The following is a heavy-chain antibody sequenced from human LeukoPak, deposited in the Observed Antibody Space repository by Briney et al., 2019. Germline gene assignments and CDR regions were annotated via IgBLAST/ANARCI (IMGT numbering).Heavy chain of an antibody. V-gene: IGHV1-2*02. CDR2: INPNSGGT. Sequence: ASVKVSCKASGYTFTAYYIHWVRRAPGQGLEWMGWINPNSGGTESAQKFQGRVNMTRDTSISTAYMELSRLRSDDTTVYYCTRDHCTSINCYEYNYYGMDVWGQGTTVTVSS. CDR1: GYTFTAYY. CDR3: TRDHCTSINCYEYNYYGMDV. D-gene: IGHD2-2*01. J-gene: IGHJ6*02.